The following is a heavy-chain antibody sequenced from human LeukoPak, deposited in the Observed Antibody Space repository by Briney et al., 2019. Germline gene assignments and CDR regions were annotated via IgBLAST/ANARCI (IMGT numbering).Heavy chain of an antibody. V-gene: IGHV1-8*01. CDR2: MTPNSGQT. D-gene: IGHD1-1*01. CDR1: GYTFTSFD. J-gene: IGHJ5*02. CDR3: ARNESATGWFDH. Sequence: ASVKVSCKASGYTFTSFDINWVRQATGQGLEWLGWMTPNSGQTGYAQKFQGRVTLTRDTSTSTAYMELSSLTSEDTAVYYCARNESATGWFDHWGQGTVVTVSS.